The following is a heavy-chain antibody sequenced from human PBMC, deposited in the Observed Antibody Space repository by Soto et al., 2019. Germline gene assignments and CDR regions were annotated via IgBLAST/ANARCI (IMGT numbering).Heavy chain of an antibody. Sequence: GGSLRLSCAASGFAFPNAWMNWVRQAPGKGLEWVAVISYDGSNKYYADSVKGRFTISRDNSKNTLYLQMNSLRAEDTAVYYCARGGYCSGGSCYLALDYWGQGTLVTVSS. V-gene: IGHV3-30-3*01. CDR3: ARGGYCSGGSCYLALDY. D-gene: IGHD2-15*01. CDR1: GFAFPNAW. J-gene: IGHJ4*02. CDR2: ISYDGSNK.